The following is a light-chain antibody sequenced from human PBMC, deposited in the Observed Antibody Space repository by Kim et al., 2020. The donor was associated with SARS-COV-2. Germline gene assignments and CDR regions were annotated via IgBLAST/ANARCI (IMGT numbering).Light chain of an antibody. CDR1: KLGDKY. Sequence: SYGLTQPPSVSVSPGQTANITCSGDKLGDKYACWYQQKPGQSPVLVIYQDSKRPSGIPERFSGSNSGNTATLTISGTQAMDEADYYCQAWDSSIVVFGGGTQLTVL. V-gene: IGLV3-1*01. J-gene: IGLJ2*01. CDR2: QDS. CDR3: QAWDSSIVV.